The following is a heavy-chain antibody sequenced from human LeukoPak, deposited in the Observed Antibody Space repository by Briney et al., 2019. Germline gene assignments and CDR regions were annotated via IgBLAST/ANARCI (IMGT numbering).Heavy chain of an antibody. V-gene: IGHV4-34*01. D-gene: IGHD3-10*01. CDR3: ARGRPWGYGSGSYSVFDY. Sequence: SETLSLTCAVYGGSFSGYYWSWIRQPPGKGLEWIGEINHSGSTNYNPSLKSRVTISVDTSKNQFSLKLSSVTAAVTAVYYCARGRPWGYGSGSYSVFDYWGQGTLVTVSS. J-gene: IGHJ4*02. CDR1: GGSFSGYY. CDR2: INHSGST.